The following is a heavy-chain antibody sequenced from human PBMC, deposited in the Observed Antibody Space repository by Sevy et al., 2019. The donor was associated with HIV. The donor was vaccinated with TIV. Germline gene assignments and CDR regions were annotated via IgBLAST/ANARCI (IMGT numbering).Heavy chain of an antibody. Sequence: SETLSLTCSVSXGSISNADYXWSWIRQPPGKGLEWIGYIYYSGRTYYNPSLKSRISISVDTSRNQFSLSLDSVTAADTAVYYCARMKFWXGYXDXXXXGTLVTVSS. V-gene: IGHV4-30-4*01. CDR3: ARMKFWXGYXDX. CDR2: IYYSGRT. D-gene: IGHD3-3*01. J-gene: IGHJ4*02. CDR1: XGSISNADYX.